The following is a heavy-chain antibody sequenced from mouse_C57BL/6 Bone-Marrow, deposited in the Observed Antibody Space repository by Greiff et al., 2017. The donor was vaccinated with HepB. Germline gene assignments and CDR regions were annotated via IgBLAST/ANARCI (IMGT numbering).Heavy chain of an antibody. CDR1: GYTFTEYT. Sequence: VKLQQSGAELVKPGASVKLSCKASGYTFTEYTIHWVKQRSGQGLEWIGWFYPGSDSIKYNEKFKDKATLTADKSSSTVDMELSRWTSEDSAVYFCARHEEGGVTEDYFDYWGQGTTLTVSS. V-gene: IGHV1-62-2*01. J-gene: IGHJ2*01. CDR2: FYPGSDSI. CDR3: ARHEEGGVTEDYFDY. D-gene: IGHD2-3*01.